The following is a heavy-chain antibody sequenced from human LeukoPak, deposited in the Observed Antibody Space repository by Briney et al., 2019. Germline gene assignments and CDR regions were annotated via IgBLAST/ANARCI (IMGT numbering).Heavy chain of an antibody. J-gene: IGHJ6*03. CDR1: GFTFSSYS. CDR3: ARARSMTTVTTGGDYYYYYMDV. D-gene: IGHD4-11*01. Sequence: GGSLRLSCAASGFTFSSYSMNWVRQAPGKGLEWVSYISSSSSTIYYADSVKGRFTISRDNAKNSLYLQMNSLRAEDTAVYYCARARSMTTVTTGGDYYYYYMDVWGKGTTVTVSS. V-gene: IGHV3-48*01. CDR2: ISSSSSTI.